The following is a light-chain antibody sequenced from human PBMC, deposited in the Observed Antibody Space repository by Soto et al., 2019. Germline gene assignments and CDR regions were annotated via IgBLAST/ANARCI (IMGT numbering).Light chain of an antibody. J-gene: IGLJ3*02. CDR2: EVT. CDR3: HSYTTRSTGV. Sequence: QSVLTQPASVSASPGQSITITCTGTSTDIGGYNYVSWYQQYPGTAPKVIIFEVTNRPSGVSDRFVGSKSGNTASLTISGLQAEDEADYYCHSYTTRSTGVFGGGTKLTV. V-gene: IGLV2-14*03. CDR1: STDIGGYNY.